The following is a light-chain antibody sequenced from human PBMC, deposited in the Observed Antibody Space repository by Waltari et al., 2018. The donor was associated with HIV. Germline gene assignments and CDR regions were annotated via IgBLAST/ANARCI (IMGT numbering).Light chain of an antibody. V-gene: IGKV1-12*01. Sequence: DILMTHSPYSVSASVGDRFTITCRASQGIAGWLAWYQQKPGKAPKLLIYAASSLASGVPSRFSGSGSGTDFSLTISSLQPEDCAAYYCQQANSFPLSFGGGTKVEIK. CDR1: QGIAGW. CDR3: QQANSFPLS. J-gene: IGKJ4*01. CDR2: AAS.